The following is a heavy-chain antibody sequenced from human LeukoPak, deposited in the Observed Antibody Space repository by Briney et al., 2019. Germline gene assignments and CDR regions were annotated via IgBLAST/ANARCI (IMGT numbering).Heavy chain of an antibody. Sequence: PSETLSLTCTVSGGSISSYYWSWLRQPPGKGLEWIGYIYYSGSTNYIPSLKSRVTISVDTSKNQFSLKLSSVTAADTAVYYCARSRGKTTVDAFDIWGQGTMVTVSS. CDR2: IYYSGST. V-gene: IGHV4-59*01. D-gene: IGHD4-17*01. CDR3: ARSRGKTTVDAFDI. J-gene: IGHJ3*02. CDR1: GGSISSYY.